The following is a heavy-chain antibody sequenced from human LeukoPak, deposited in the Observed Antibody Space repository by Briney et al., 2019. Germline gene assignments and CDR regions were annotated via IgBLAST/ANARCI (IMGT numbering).Heavy chain of an antibody. CDR1: GGSISSDNYY. J-gene: IGHJ4*02. V-gene: IGHV4-39*01. Sequence: PSETLSLTCTVSGGSISSDNYYWGWIRQPPGKGLEWIGGIYYSGTTYYNPSLKSRVTISVDTSKNQFSLKLSSVTAADTALYYCAKHYMGSSYNHGLDCWGQGTLVTVFS. CDR2: IYYSGTT. CDR3: AKHYMGSSYNHGLDC. D-gene: IGHD3-10*01.